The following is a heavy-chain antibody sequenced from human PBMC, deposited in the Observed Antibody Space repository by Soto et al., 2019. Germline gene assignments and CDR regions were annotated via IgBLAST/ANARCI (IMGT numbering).Heavy chain of an antibody. D-gene: IGHD4-17*01. CDR1: DYTFSNYG. CDR2: ISAYNGNT. V-gene: IGHV1-18*01. CDR3: ATRTTLTTVTTTPYYYGMDV. Sequence: ASVKVSCKASDYTFSNYGISWVRQAPGQGLEWMGWISAYNGNTNYVQKLQGRVTMTTDTSTNTAYMELRSLRSDDTAVYYCATRTTLTTVTTTPYYYGMDVWGQGTTVTVSS. J-gene: IGHJ6*02.